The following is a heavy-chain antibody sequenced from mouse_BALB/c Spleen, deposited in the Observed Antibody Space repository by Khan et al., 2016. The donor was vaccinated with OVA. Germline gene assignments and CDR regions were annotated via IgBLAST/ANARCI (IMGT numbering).Heavy chain of an antibody. V-gene: IGHV1-20*02. D-gene: IGHD1-1*01. CDR1: GYSFTGYF. J-gene: IGHJ2*01. CDR2: INPHIGET. Sequence: EVQLQESGPELVKPGASVEISCKASGYSFTGYFMNWVMQSHGKSLEWIGRINPHIGETFYNQKFKGKATLTVDESSSTAHMELRSLASEDSAVYYCARIYGSDFDYWGQGTTLTVSS. CDR3: ARIYGSDFDY.